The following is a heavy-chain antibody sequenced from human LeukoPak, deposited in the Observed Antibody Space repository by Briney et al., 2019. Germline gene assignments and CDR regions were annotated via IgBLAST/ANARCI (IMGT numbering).Heavy chain of an antibody. CDR1: GGSISSGGYY. V-gene: IGHV4-31*03. CDR2: IYYSGST. CDR3: AREVLSGAYYYDSSGYFDY. J-gene: IGHJ4*02. Sequence: SETLSLTCTVSGGSISSGGYYWSWIRQHPGKGLEWIGYIYYSGSTYYNPSLKSRVTISVDTSKNQFSLKLSSVTAADTAVYYCAREVLSGAYYYDSSGYFDYWGQGTLVTVSS. D-gene: IGHD3-22*01.